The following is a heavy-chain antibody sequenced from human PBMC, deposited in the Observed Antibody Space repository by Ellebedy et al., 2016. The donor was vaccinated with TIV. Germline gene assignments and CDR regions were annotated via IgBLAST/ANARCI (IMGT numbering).Heavy chain of an antibody. CDR3: ARERSTMVRGYCGIEG. CDR2: IYYTGRT. CDR1: GASISSDY. Sequence: MPSETLSLTCTVSGASISSDYWTWIRQPPGKGLEGIGCIYYTGRTNYNPSLMSRVPISVGTSKTQFSLELSSVTAADTAVYYCARERSTMVRGYCGIEGWGQGTTVTVSS. J-gene: IGHJ6*02. D-gene: IGHD3-10*01. V-gene: IGHV4-59*01.